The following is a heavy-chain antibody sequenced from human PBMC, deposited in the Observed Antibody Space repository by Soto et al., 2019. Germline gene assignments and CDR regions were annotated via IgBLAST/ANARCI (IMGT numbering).Heavy chain of an antibody. CDR1: GCSISSGGYY. J-gene: IGHJ6*02. CDR3: ARVKQLGPSYYYYYGMDV. CDR2: IYYSGST. D-gene: IGHD6-13*01. Sequence: TLSLTCTVAGCSISSGGYYWSWIRQHPGKGLEWIGYIYYSGSTYYNPSLKSRVTISVDTSKNQFSLKLSSVTAADTAVYYCARVKQLGPSYYYYYGMDVWGQGNTVTVSS. V-gene: IGHV4-31*03.